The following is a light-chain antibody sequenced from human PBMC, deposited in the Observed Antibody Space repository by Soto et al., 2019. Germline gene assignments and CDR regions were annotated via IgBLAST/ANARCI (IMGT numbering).Light chain of an antibody. CDR3: HHLSSSFP. Sequence: EIVLTQSPATLYLSRGERATLSCRASQSVGSYLGWYQQKPRQPPRLLIHDASNRAPGIPASFSGGGSGTNFTLTITTLEPDPFTLYYFHHLSSSFPFGPGTNVYI. CDR1: QSVGSY. V-gene: IGKV3-11*01. J-gene: IGKJ3*01. CDR2: DAS.